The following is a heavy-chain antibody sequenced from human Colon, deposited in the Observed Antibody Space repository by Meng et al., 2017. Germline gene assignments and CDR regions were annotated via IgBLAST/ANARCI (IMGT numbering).Heavy chain of an antibody. V-gene: IGHV4-4*02. CDR2: ISQSGTT. Sequence: QSRAPGHGLVKPSGTLSRTWAVPSGSSTSSNWWSWVRQPPGKGLEWIGEISQSGTTYYNPSLKSRVTITGDWSKNQFSLNLNSVTAADTALYYCVRQGMTSYSWGYWGQGTLVTVSS. D-gene: IGHD3-9*01. CDR1: SGSSTSSNW. CDR3: VRQGMTSYSWGY. J-gene: IGHJ4*02.